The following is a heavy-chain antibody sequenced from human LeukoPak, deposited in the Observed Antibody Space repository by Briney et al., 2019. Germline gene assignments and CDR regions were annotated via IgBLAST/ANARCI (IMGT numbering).Heavy chain of an antibody. V-gene: IGHV3-23*01. Sequence: PGGSLRLSCAASGFTFSSYAMSWVRQAPGKGLEWASAISGSGGSTYYADSVKGRFTISRDNSKNTLYLQMNSLRAEDTAVYYCANNQGYYDSSGYYGNCWGQGTLVTVSS. CDR2: ISGSGGST. CDR1: GFTFSSYA. CDR3: ANNQGYYDSSGYYGNC. J-gene: IGHJ4*02. D-gene: IGHD3-22*01.